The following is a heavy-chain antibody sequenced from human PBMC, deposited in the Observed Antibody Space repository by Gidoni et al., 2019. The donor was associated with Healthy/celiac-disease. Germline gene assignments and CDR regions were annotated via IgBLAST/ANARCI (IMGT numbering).Heavy chain of an antibody. CDR2: ISSRSSYR. CDR3: ARSEYQLLFGAFDI. V-gene: IGHV3-21*01. D-gene: IGHD2-2*01. J-gene: IGHJ3*02. Sequence: EVQVVGSGGGLVKPGGSLRLYWAASGFTFSSYSMNWVRQAPGKGLEWVSSISSRSSYRYYADSVKGRFTISRDNAKNSVFLQMNSLRVEDTAVYYCARSEYQLLFGAFDIWGQGTMVTVSS. CDR1: GFTFSSYS.